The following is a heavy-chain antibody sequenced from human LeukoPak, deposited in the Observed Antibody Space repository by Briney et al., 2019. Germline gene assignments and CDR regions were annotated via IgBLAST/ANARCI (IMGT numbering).Heavy chain of an antibody. Sequence: GRSLRLSCAASGFTFSSYGMHWVRQAPGKGLEWVAVISYDGSNKYYADSVKGRFTISRDNSRNTLYLQMNSLRAEDTAVCYCAKARYCSSTSCRATSAFDIWGQGTMVTVSS. J-gene: IGHJ3*02. V-gene: IGHV3-30*18. CDR1: GFTFSSYG. CDR3: AKARYCSSTSCRATSAFDI. D-gene: IGHD2-2*01. CDR2: ISYDGSNK.